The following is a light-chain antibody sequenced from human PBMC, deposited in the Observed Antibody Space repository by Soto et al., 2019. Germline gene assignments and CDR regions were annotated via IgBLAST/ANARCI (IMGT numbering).Light chain of an antibody. Sequence: DIQMTQSPSSLSASVGDRVTITCRASQGISNYLAWYQQKPGKVPKXXIYAASSLQSGVPSRFSGRGSGTDFTLTINNLQREDFADYFCQQTYSNLWTFGQGTKVDIK. CDR1: QGISNY. V-gene: IGKV1-39*01. J-gene: IGKJ1*01. CDR2: AAS. CDR3: QQTYSNLWT.